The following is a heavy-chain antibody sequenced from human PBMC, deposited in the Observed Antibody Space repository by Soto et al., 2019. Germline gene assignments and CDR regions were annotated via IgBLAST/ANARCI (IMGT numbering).Heavy chain of an antibody. CDR3: ASGYCSGGSCYSGLNWFDP. CDR1: GGSLSGYY. J-gene: IGHJ5*02. V-gene: IGHV4-34*01. Sequence: QVQLQQWGAGLLKPSETLSLTCAVYGGSLSGYYWSWIRQPPGKGLEWIGEINHSGSTNYNPSLKSRVTISVDTSKNQFSLKLSSVTAADTAVYYCASGYCSGGSCYSGLNWFDPWGQGTLVTVSS. CDR2: INHSGST. D-gene: IGHD2-15*01.